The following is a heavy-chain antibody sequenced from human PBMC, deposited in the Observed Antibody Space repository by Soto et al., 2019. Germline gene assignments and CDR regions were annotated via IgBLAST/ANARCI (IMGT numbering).Heavy chain of an antibody. J-gene: IGHJ4*02. D-gene: IGHD6-19*01. V-gene: IGHV4-39*01. CDR3: ARQAVAGTSGTDY. CDR1: GGSISSSSYY. Sequence: SETLSLTCTVSGGSISSSSYYWGWIRQPPGKGLEWIGSIYYSGSTYYNPSLKSRVTISVDTSKNQFSLKLGSVTAADTAVYYCARQAVAGTSGTDYWGQGTLVTVSS. CDR2: IYYSGST.